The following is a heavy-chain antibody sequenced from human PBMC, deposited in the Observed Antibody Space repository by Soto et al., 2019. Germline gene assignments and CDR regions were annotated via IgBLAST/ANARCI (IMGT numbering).Heavy chain of an antibody. CDR1: VGSIRGVDSY. J-gene: IGHJ4*02. V-gene: IGHV4-30-4*01. Sequence: PSETLSLTCPVSVGSIRGVDSYWSWFRKPPGKGLEWIGYIYYSGRTSYNPSLKSRVIISIDTSKNHFSLELSSVSAADTAVYYCARDRSNSPDYFDYWGQGTLVTVSS. D-gene: IGHD4-4*01. CDR2: IYYSGRT. CDR3: ARDRSNSPDYFDY.